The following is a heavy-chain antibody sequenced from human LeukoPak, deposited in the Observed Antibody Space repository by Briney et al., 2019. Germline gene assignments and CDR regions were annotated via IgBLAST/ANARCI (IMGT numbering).Heavy chain of an antibody. J-gene: IGHJ4*02. Sequence: ASVNLSCKASAYTFTYYYEHLGRQAPGQGLEWMGCISPNSGGTHYAQNFPGRVTMTRDTSITTAYMELSRLRSDDTAVYFCASLPYDEPDYWGQGTLVTVSS. CDR2: ISPNSGGT. CDR3: ASLPYDEPDY. V-gene: IGHV1-2*02. D-gene: IGHD3-3*01. CDR1: AYTFTYYY.